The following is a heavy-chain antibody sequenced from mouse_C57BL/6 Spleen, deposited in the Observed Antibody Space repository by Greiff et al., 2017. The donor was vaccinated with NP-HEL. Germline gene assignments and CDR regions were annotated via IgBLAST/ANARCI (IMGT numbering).Heavy chain of an antibody. D-gene: IGHD2-4*01. CDR3: ASYYDYDEWVAY. Sequence: QVQLQQSGAELARPGASVKMSCKASGYTFTSYTMHWVQQRPGQGLEWIGYINPSSGYTKYNQKFKDKATLTADKSSSTAYRQLSSLTSEDSAVYYCASYYDYDEWVAYWGQGTLVTVSA. CDR2: INPSSGYT. V-gene: IGHV1-4*01. CDR1: GYTFTSYT. J-gene: IGHJ3*01.